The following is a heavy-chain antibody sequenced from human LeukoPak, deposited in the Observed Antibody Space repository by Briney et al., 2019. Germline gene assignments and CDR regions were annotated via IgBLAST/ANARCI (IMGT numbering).Heavy chain of an antibody. Sequence: GGSLRLSCAASGFTFDDYAMHWVRQAPGKGLEWVSGISWNSGSIGYADSVKGRFTIPRDNAKNSLYLQMNSLRAEDTALYYCAKAGAVAGNGFVYWGQGALVTVSS. D-gene: IGHD6-19*01. CDR2: ISWNSGSI. CDR3: AKAGAVAGNGFVY. V-gene: IGHV3-9*01. CDR1: GFTFDDYA. J-gene: IGHJ4*02.